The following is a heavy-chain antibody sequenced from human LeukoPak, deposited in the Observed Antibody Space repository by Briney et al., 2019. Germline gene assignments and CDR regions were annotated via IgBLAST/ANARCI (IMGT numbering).Heavy chain of an antibody. D-gene: IGHD3-10*01. CDR1: GYTFSSFG. J-gene: IGHJ6*02. CDR3: ARDRYYGLGTHPEGGSLDV. CDR2: IIVRDGNT. V-gene: IGHV1-18*01. Sequence: ASVKVSCKASGYTFSSFGVTWVRQAPGQGLEWMGWIIVRDGNTKYARGLQGRVTMTADTSTNTAYMDLRSLRSDDTAVYYCARDRYYGLGTHPEGGSLDVWGQGTTVIVSS.